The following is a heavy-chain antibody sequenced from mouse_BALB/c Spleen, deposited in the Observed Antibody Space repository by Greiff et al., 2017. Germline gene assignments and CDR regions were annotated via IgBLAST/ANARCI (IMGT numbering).Heavy chain of an antibody. V-gene: IGHV1S81*02. J-gene: IGHJ4*01. D-gene: IGHD1-1*02. CDR1: GYTFTSYY. CDR2: INPSNGGT. CDR3: TRSYGGYAMDY. Sequence: SGAELVKPGASVKLSCKASGYTFTSYYMYWVKQRPGQGLEWIGEINPSNGGTNFNEKFKSKATLTVDKSSSTAYMQLSSLTSEDSAVYYCTRSYGGYAMDYWGQGTSVTVSS.